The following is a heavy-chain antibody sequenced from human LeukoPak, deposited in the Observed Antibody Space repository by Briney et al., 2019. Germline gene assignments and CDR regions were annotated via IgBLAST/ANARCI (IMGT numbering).Heavy chain of an antibody. CDR1: GFTVSSNY. CDR3: ARENYGGNDRNFDY. Sequence: GGSLRLSCAASGFTVSSNYMSWVRQAPGKGLEWVSVIYSGGSTYYADSVKGRFTISRDNSKNTLYLQMNSLRAEDTAVYYCARENYGGNDRNFDYWGQGTLVTVSS. J-gene: IGHJ4*02. V-gene: IGHV3-53*01. D-gene: IGHD4-23*01. CDR2: IYSGGST.